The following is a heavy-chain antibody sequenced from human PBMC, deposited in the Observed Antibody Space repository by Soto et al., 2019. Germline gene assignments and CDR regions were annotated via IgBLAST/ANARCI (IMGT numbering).Heavy chain of an antibody. J-gene: IGHJ6*02. D-gene: IGHD3-10*01. CDR3: AREGVQHGSGPYYYYGLDV. V-gene: IGHV3-21*01. CDR2: ISSSSSYI. CDR1: GFTFSSYA. Sequence: PGGSLRLSCAASGFTFSSYAMSWVRQAPGKGLEWVSSISSSSSYIYYADSVKGRFTISRDNAKNSLYLQMNSLRAEDTAVYYCAREGVQHGSGPYYYYGLDVWGQGTTVTVSS.